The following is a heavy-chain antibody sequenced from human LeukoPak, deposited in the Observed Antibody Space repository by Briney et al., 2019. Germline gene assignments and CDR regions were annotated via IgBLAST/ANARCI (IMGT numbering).Heavy chain of an antibody. CDR3: ARDGQRLAPYAMDV. Sequence: GGSLRLSCAASGFTFTNYWMHWVRQAPGMGLVWVSRLPPDELDIIYADSVKGRFSVSRDNSKNTLYLQMNSLRVEDTAVYYCARDGQRLAPYAMDVWGQGTTITVSS. CDR2: LPPDELDI. D-gene: IGHD6-25*01. J-gene: IGHJ6*02. V-gene: IGHV3-74*01. CDR1: GFTFTNYW.